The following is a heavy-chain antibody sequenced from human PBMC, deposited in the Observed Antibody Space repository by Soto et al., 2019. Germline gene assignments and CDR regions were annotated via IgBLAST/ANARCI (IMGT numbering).Heavy chain of an antibody. CDR2: INPNSGGT. J-gene: IGHJ4*02. CDR3: AREGLSSIAVARDYFDF. V-gene: IGHV1-2*04. D-gene: IGHD6-19*01. CDR1: GYTFTGYY. Sequence: QVQLVQSGAEVKKPGASVKVSCKASGYTFTGYYMHWVRQAPGQGLEWMGWINPNSGGTNYAQKFQGWVTMTRDTSMSTAYMELSRLRSDATAVYYCAREGLSSIAVARDYFDFWGQGTLVTVSS.